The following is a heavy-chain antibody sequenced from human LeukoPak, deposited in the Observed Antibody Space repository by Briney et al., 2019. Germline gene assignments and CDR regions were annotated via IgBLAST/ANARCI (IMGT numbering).Heavy chain of an antibody. D-gene: IGHD3-22*01. J-gene: IGHJ4*02. CDR3: SRFDSSGPFFDY. CDR2: ISSSSSYI. CDR1: GFTFSSYS. Sequence: GGSLRLSCAASGFTFSSYSMNWVRQAPGKGLEWVSSISSSSSYIYYADSVKGRFTISRDNAKNSLYLQMNSLRAEDTAVYYCSRFDSSGPFFDYWGQGTLVTVSS. V-gene: IGHV3-21*01.